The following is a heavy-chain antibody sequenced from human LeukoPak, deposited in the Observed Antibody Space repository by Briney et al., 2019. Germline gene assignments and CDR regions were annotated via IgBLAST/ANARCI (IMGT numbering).Heavy chain of an antibody. CDR3: ARVPLGYCSSTSCDPADDYYGMDV. CDR2: INHSGST. Sequence: SETLSLTCAVYGGSFSGYYWSWIRQPPGKGLEWIGEINHSGSTNYNPSLKSRVTISVDTSKNQFSLKLSSVTAADTAVYYCARVPLGYCSSTSCDPADDYYGMDVWGQGTTVTVSS. CDR1: GGSFSGYY. D-gene: IGHD2-2*01. J-gene: IGHJ6*02. V-gene: IGHV4-34*01.